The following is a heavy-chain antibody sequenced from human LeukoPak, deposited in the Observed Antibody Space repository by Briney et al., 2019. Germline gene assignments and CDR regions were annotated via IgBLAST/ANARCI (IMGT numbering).Heavy chain of an antibody. J-gene: IGHJ4*02. CDR3: ARGFFVGTAKPPYYFDY. CDR2: INHSGST. D-gene: IGHD5-18*01. V-gene: IGHV4-34*01. CDR1: GGSFSGYY. Sequence: SETLSLTCAVYGGSFSGYYWSWIRQPPGKGLEWIGEINHSGSTNYNPSLKSRVTISVDTSKNQLSLQLNSVTPEDTAVYYCARGFFVGTAKPPYYFDYWGQGTLVTVSS.